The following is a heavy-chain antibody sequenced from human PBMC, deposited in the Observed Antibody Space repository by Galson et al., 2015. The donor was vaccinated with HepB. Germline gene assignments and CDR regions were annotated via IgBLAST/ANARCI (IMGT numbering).Heavy chain of an antibody. D-gene: IGHD3-3*01. CDR1: GFTFGDYA. CDR2: IRSKAYSGTT. V-gene: IGHV3-49*03. Sequence: SLRLSCAASGFTFGDYAMSWFRQAPGKGLEWVGLIRSKAYSGTTEYAASVKGRFTISRDDSKSIAYLQMNSLKTEDTAVYYCTRVNDFWSGFSDFWGKGTLVTVSS. J-gene: IGHJ4*02. CDR3: TRVNDFWSGFSDF.